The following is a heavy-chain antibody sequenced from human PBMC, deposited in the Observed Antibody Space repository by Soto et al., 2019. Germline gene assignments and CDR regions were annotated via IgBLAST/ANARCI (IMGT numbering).Heavy chain of an antibody. CDR2: IIPIFGTA. CDR1: GGTFSSYS. D-gene: IGHD1-26*01. J-gene: IGHJ4*02. CDR3: ARDGGRHSGGIDY. Sequence: QVQLVQSGAEVKKPGSSVKVSCKASGGTFSSYSINWVRQAPGQGLEWMGEIIPIFGTANYAQKIQGRVTITADESTSTAYMELCSLRSEDTAVYYCARDGGRHSGGIDYWGQGTLVTVSS. V-gene: IGHV1-69*01.